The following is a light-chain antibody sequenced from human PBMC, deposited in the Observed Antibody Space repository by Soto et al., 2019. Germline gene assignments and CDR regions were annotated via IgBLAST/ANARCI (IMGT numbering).Light chain of an antibody. CDR1: TSDVGDYNY. J-gene: IGLJ1*01. Sequence: QSVLTQPASVSGSPGQSIAISCTGTTSDVGDYNYVSWYQQHPGKAPKLMIFDVSRRPSGVSDRFSGSKSGNTASLTISVLQAEDEADYYCSSNTTGSTLYVFGTGTKLTVL. CDR2: DVS. V-gene: IGLV2-14*01. CDR3: SSNTTGSTLYV.